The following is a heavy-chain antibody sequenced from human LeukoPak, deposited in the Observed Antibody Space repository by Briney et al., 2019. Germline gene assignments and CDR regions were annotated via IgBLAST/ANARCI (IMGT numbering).Heavy chain of an antibody. J-gene: IGHJ4*02. CDR3: AKGPSLQLVRNYFDY. Sequence: PGGSLRLSCAASGFTFSSYAMSWVRQAPGKGLEWVSAISGSGGSTYYADSVKGRFTISRDNSKNTLYLQRNSLRAEDTAVYYCAKGPSLQLVRNYFDYWGQGTLVTVSS. CDR2: ISGSGGST. D-gene: IGHD6-13*01. CDR1: GFTFSSYA. V-gene: IGHV3-23*01.